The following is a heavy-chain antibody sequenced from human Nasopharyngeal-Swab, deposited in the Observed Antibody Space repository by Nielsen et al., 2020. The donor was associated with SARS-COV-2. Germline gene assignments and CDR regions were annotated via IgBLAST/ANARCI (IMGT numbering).Heavy chain of an antibody. CDR3: ARDRGYSSSWYGGNWFDP. V-gene: IGHV1-69*10. CDR1: GGTFSSYA. CDR2: IIPILGIA. J-gene: IGHJ5*02. D-gene: IGHD6-13*01. Sequence: SVKVSCKASGGTFSSYAISWVRQAPGQGLEWMGGIIPILGIANYAQKFQGRVTITADKSTSTAYMEPSSLRSEDTAVYYCARDRGYSSSWYGGNWFDPWGQGTLVTVSS.